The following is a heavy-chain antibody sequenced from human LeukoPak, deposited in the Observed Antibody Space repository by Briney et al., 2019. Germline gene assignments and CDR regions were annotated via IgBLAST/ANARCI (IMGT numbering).Heavy chain of an antibody. V-gene: IGHV3-21*01. CDR3: ARDYYDSSGYPYYYGMDV. J-gene: IGHJ6*02. D-gene: IGHD3-22*01. CDR2: IGSSSSYI. Sequence: GGSLRLSCAASGFTFSSYSMNWVRQAPGKGLEWVSSIGSSSSYIYYADSVKGRFTISRDNAKNSLYLQMNSLRAEDTAVYYCARDYYDSSGYPYYYGMDVWGQGTTVTVSS. CDR1: GFTFSSYS.